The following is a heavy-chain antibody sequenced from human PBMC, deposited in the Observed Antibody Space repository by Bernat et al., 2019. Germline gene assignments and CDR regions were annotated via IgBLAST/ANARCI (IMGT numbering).Heavy chain of an antibody. CDR3: AKDYRAQSVAGTAGDY. V-gene: IGHV3-33*06. CDR2: IWYDGSNK. D-gene: IGHD6-19*01. J-gene: IGHJ4*02. CDR1: GFTFSNYG. Sequence: QVQLVESGGGVVQPGRSLTLSCAASGFTFSNYGMHWVRQAPGKGLEWVAVIWYDGSNKYYADSVKGRFTISRDNSKNTLYLQMNSLRAEDTAVYYCAKDYRAQSVAGTAGDYWGQGTLVTVSS.